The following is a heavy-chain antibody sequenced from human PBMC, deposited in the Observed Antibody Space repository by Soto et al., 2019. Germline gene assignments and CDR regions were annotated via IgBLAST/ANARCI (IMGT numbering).Heavy chain of an antibody. CDR2: IYYSGST. CDR1: GGSISSGGYY. CDR3: AISITGGVHKNTKLYYYYGMDV. D-gene: IGHD3-16*01. Sequence: SETLSLTCTVSGGSISSGGYYWSWIRQHPGKGLEWIGYIYYSGSTYYNPSLKSRVTISVDTSKNQFSLKLSSVTAADTAVYYCAISITGGVHKNTKLYYYYGMDVWGQGTTVTVSS. V-gene: IGHV4-31*03. J-gene: IGHJ6*02.